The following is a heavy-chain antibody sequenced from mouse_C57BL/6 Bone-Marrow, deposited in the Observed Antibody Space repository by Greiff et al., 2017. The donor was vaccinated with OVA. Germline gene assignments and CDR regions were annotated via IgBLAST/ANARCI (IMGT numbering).Heavy chain of an antibody. CDR2: INPSSGYT. CDR3: ARTPVVATDYFDY. D-gene: IGHD1-1*01. Sequence: HVQLQPSWAELARPGASVKMSCKASGYTFTSYTMHWVKQRPGQGREWIGYINPSSGYTKYNQKFKDKATLTADKSSRTAYMQLSSLTSEDSAVYYCARTPVVATDYFDYWGQGTTLTVSS. J-gene: IGHJ2*01. V-gene: IGHV1-4*01. CDR1: GYTFTSYT.